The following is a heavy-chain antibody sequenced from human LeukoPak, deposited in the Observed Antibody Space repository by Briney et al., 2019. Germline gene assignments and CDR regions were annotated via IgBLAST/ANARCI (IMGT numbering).Heavy chain of an antibody. D-gene: IGHD1-26*01. CDR1: GFIFSTYS. V-gene: IGHV3-21*01. CDR2: ISSSSSYI. J-gene: IGHJ4*02. Sequence: GGSLRLSCAASGFIFSTYSMNWVRQAPGKGLEWVSSISSSSSYIYYADSVKGRFTISRDNAKNSLYLQMNSLRAEDTAVYYCARDPFDSGSYYYFDYWGQGTLVTVSS. CDR3: ARDPFDSGSYYYFDY.